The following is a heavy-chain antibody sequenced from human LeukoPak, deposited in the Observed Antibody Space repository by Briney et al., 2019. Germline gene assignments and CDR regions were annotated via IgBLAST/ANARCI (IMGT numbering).Heavy chain of an antibody. CDR1: GFTFSSYA. D-gene: IGHD3-16*01. J-gene: IGHJ4*02. CDR2: ISGSGGST. CDR3: AKDEKAWGYFDY. Sequence: GGSLRLSCAASGFTFSSYAMSWVHQAPGKGLEWVSAISGSGGSTYYADSVKGRFTISRDNSKNTLYLQMNSLRAEDTAVYYCAKDEKAWGYFDYWGQGTLVTVSS. V-gene: IGHV3-23*01.